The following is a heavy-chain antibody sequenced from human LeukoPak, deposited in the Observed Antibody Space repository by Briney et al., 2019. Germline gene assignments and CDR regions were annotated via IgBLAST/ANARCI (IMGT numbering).Heavy chain of an antibody. CDR1: GGSISSYY. CDR2: IYYSGST. D-gene: IGHD5-18*01. Sequence: SETLSLTCTVSGGSISSYYWSWIRQPPGKGLEWIGYIYYSGSTNYNPSLKSRVTISVDTSKNQFSLKLSSVIAADPAVYYCARLPGYSYGSGYYYYGMDVWGQGTTVTVSS. CDR3: ARLPGYSYGSGYYYYGMDV. V-gene: IGHV4-59*08. J-gene: IGHJ6*02.